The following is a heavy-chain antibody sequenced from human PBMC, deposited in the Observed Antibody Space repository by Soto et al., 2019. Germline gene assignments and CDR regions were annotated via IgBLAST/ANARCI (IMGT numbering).Heavy chain of an antibody. CDR2: ISAHNGNT. V-gene: IGHV1-18*01. D-gene: IGHD1-1*01. Sequence: QVYLVQSGAEVKKPGASVKVSCKASGYTFTSYGITWVRQAPGQGLEWMGWISAHNGNTDYAQKLQGRVIVTRDTATRTAYMELRSLRSDDAAVYYCARGRYGDYWGQGALVTVSS. CDR3: ARGRYGDY. CDR1: GYTFTSYG. J-gene: IGHJ4*02.